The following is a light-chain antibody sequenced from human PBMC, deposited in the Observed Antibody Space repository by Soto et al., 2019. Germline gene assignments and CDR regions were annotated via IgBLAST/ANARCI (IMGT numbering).Light chain of an antibody. CDR2: DDS. CDR1: SIGSKS. V-gene: IGLV3-21*02. CDR3: QVWDSLTDHVV. J-gene: IGLJ2*01. Sequence: SYELTQPPSVSVAPGQTATFTCGGNSIGSKSVHWYQQKPGQAPVLVVYDDSDRPSGIPERFSGSNSGNTATLTISRVEAGDEADYYCQVWDSLTDHVVFGGGTKETVL.